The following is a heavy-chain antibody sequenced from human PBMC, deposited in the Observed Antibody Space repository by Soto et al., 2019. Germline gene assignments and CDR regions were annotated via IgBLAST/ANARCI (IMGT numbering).Heavy chain of an antibody. J-gene: IGHJ4*02. CDR3: ARGRHGGAAD. V-gene: IGHV4-34*01. Sequence: QVQLQLWGAGLLKPSETLSLTCAVYGGSFSGYYWSWIPQPPGKGLEWIGEINPSGSTNYTPSLKSRVSISVDTSKNQFSLKLSSVTAADTAVYYCARGRHGGAADWGQGTLVTGSS. D-gene: IGHD4-17*01. CDR2: INPSGST. CDR1: GGSFSGYY.